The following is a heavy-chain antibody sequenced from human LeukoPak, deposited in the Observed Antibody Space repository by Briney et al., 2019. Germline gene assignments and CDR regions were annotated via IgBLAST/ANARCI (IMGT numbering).Heavy chain of an antibody. CDR1: GYTLTELS. CDR2: FDPEDGET. V-gene: IGHV1-24*01. D-gene: IGHD3-10*01. CDR3: ATGPSMVQGAFDY. J-gene: IGHJ4*02. Sequence: APVKVSCKVSGYTLTELSMHWVRQAPGKGLEWMGGFDPEDGETIYAQKFQGRVTMTEDTSTDTAYMELSSLRSEDTAVYYCATGPSMVQGAFDYWGQGTLVTVSS.